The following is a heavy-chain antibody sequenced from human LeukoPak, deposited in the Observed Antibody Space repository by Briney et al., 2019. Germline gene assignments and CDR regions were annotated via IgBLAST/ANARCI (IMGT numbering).Heavy chain of an antibody. Sequence: PGGSLRLSCAASGFTFSSYSMNWVRQAPGKGLEWVSSISSSSSYIYYADSVKGRFTISRDNAKDSLYLQMNSLRAEDTAVYYCARDLLTGGAKTARVYWGQGTLVTVSS. CDR1: GFTFSSYS. CDR3: ARDLLTGGAKTARVY. D-gene: IGHD1-26*01. V-gene: IGHV3-21*01. CDR2: ISSSSSYI. J-gene: IGHJ4*02.